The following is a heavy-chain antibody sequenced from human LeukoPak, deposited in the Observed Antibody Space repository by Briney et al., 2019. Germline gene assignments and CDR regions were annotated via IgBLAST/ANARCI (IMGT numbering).Heavy chain of an antibody. Sequence: ASVKVSCKASGYTFTGYYMHWVRQAPGQGLEWMGWINPNSGGTNYAQKFQGRVTMTRDTSISTAYMELSRLRSDDTAVYYCAARTPVVIANYYYYYMDVWGKGTTVTVSS. D-gene: IGHD2-21*01. CDR2: INPNSGGT. CDR1: GYTFTGYY. V-gene: IGHV1-2*02. CDR3: AARTPVVIANYYYYYMDV. J-gene: IGHJ6*03.